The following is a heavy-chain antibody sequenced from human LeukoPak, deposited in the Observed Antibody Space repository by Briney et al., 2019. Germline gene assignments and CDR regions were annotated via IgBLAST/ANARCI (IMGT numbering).Heavy chain of an antibody. CDR3: AKEYGSANYYIYYYGMDV. D-gene: IGHD3-10*01. CDR1: GFTFSSYG. Sequence: PGGSLRLSCAASGFTFSSYGMSWVRQAPGKGLEWVSLISGSGGRTYYADSVKGLFTISRDNSKNTLYVQMHSLRAEDTAVYYCAKEYGSANYYIYYYGMDVWGQGTTVTVSS. CDR2: ISGSGGRT. V-gene: IGHV3-23*01. J-gene: IGHJ6*02.